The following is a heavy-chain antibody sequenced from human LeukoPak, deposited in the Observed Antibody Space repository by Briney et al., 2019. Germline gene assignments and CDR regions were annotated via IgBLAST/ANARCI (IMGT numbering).Heavy chain of an antibody. Sequence: PGGSLRLSCEASGFNLNTKWMSWVRQAPGKGLEWVANINQDGSEKYYVDSVKGRFTISRDNAENSLYLEMTGLMVEDTAVYYCADPPSDYWGQGALVAVSS. CDR2: INQDGSEK. CDR3: ADPPSDY. CDR1: GFNLNTKW. J-gene: IGHJ4*02. V-gene: IGHV3-7*01.